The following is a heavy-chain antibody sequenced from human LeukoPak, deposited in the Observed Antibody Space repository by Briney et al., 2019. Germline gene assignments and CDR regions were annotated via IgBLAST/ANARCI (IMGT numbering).Heavy chain of an antibody. J-gene: IGHJ4*02. CDR3: ARFQLLTSYYFDY. Sequence: SETLSLTCGVHGGSLSGYYWTWLRQPPGKGLEWIGEINHSGTTNYHPSLESRVNMSVDTSKNQFSLKLTSVTAADTAVYYCARFQLLTSYYFDYWGQGTLVTVSS. V-gene: IGHV4-34*01. CDR1: GGSLSGYY. CDR2: INHSGTT. D-gene: IGHD2-2*01.